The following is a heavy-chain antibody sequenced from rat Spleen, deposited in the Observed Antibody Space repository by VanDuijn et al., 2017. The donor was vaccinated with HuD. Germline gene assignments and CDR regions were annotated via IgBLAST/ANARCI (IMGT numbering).Heavy chain of an antibody. J-gene: IGHJ2*01. CDR1: GFTFSSFP. CDR3: ARHTPFNYGTVGDY. V-gene: IGHV5-25*01. CDR2: ISPSGGST. Sequence: EVQLVESGGGLVQPGRSLKLSCAASGFTFSSFPMAWIRQAPTKGLEWVASISPSGGSTYYLDSVKGRFTISRDNAKSTLYLQMDSLRSEDTATYYCARHTPFNYGTVGDYWGQGVMVTVSS. D-gene: IGHD1-11*01.